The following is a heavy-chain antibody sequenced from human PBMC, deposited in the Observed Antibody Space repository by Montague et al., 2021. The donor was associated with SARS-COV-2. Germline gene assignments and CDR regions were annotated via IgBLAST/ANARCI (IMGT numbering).Heavy chain of an antibody. CDR3: ARTEYNWNGWFDP. V-gene: IGHV4-59*13. J-gene: IGHJ5*02. CDR2: IFHSGIT. Sequence: SETLSLTCSVSGGSISSYYCSWNRQSPGKGQEWIGYIFHSGITDNNSSLKSQVTLSVDMSKNQFSLQLNSVTAADSAVYYCARTEYNWNGWFDPWGQGTLVTVSS. CDR1: GGSISSYY. D-gene: IGHD1-20*01.